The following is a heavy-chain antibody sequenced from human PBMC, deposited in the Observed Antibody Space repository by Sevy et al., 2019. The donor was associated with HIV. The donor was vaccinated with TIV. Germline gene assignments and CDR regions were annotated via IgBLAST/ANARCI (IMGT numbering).Heavy chain of an antibody. J-gene: IGHJ4*02. CDR2: IGYDGSNK. V-gene: IGHV3-33*01. D-gene: IGHD2-8*01. CDR1: GFTPSTYG. CDR3: ARDPRMYGDYLLAYFDS. Sequence: GGCLRLSCAASGFTPSTYGMHWVRQAPGKGLEWVAVIGYDGSNKYYADSVKGRFTISRDNSKNTLFLQMDGLRAEDTAVYYCARDPRMYGDYLLAYFDSWGQGTLVTVSS.